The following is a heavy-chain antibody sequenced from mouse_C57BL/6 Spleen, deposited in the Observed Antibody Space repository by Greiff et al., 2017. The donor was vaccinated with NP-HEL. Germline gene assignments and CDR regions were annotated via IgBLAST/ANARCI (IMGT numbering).Heavy chain of an antibody. CDR3: ARGGYDYDQYYFDY. Sequence: QVQLKQPGAELVMPGASVKLSCKASGYTFTSYWMHWVKQRPGQGLEWIGEIDPSDSYTNYNQKFKGKSTLTVDQSSSTAYMQLSSLTSEDSAVYYCARGGYDYDQYYFDYWGQGTTLTVSS. CDR2: IDPSDSYT. D-gene: IGHD2-4*01. J-gene: IGHJ2*01. CDR1: GYTFTSYW. V-gene: IGHV1-69*01.